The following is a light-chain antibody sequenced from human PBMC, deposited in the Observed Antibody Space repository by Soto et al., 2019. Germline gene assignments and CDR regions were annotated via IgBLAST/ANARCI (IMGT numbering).Light chain of an antibody. Sequence: EIVLTQSPGTLSLSPGERATLSCRASQSVSSSYLAWYQQKPGQAPRLLIYGASSRATGIPDRLSGSGSGTDFTLTISRLEPEEFAVYYCQQYGSSPETFGQGTKVEIK. V-gene: IGKV3-20*01. CDR3: QQYGSSPET. J-gene: IGKJ1*01. CDR1: QSVSSSY. CDR2: GAS.